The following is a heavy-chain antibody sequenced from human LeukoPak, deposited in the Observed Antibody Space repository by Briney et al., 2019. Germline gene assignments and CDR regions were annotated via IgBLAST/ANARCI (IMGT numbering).Heavy chain of an antibody. D-gene: IGHD5-18*01. CDR1: GGSVSGGSYY. CDR2: IYYSGST. Sequence: SETLSLTCTVSGGSVSGGSYYWSWIRQPPGKGLEWIGYIYYSGSTNYNPSLKSRVTISVDTSENQFSLKLSSVTAADTAVYYCARVSTGYSYGSTSFDYWGQGTLVTVSS. CDR3: ARVSTGYSYGSTSFDY. V-gene: IGHV4-61*01. J-gene: IGHJ4*02.